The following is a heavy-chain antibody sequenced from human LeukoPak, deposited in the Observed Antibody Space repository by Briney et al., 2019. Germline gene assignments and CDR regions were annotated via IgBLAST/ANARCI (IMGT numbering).Heavy chain of an antibody. D-gene: IGHD1-1*01. Sequence: ASVKVSCKASGYTFTSYDFNWVRQATGQRPEWMGWMSPNSGDTGYAQKFQDRVTMTRNTSISTAYMELSSLRSEDTAVYYCAREGTERHNWFDPWGQGTLVTVSS. CDR2: MSPNSGDT. CDR1: GYTFTSYD. CDR3: AREGTERHNWFDP. V-gene: IGHV1-8*01. J-gene: IGHJ5*02.